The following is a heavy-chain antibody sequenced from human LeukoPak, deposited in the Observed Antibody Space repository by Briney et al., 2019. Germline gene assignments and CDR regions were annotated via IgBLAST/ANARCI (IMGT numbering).Heavy chain of an antibody. D-gene: IGHD6-6*01. CDR3: ARDLPYFEYSSSSEPYYYYMDV. CDR1: GGTFSSYA. V-gene: IGHV1-69*05. J-gene: IGHJ6*03. Sequence: SVKVSCKASGGTFSSYAISWVRQAPGQGLEWMGGIIPIFGTANYAQKFQGRVTITTDESTSTAYMELSSLRSEDTAVYYCARDLPYFEYSSSSEPYYYYMDVWGKGTTVTVSS. CDR2: IIPIFGTA.